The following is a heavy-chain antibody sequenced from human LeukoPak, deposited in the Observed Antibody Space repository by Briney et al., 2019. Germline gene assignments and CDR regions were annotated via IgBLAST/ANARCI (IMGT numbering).Heavy chain of an antibody. J-gene: IGHJ3*01. D-gene: IGHD2-2*02. Sequence: PGGSLRLSFGASGFTLSSYARSWVRQAPGKGLEWVSGISGSGVSTYYADSVKGRFTIASDNSKDTLYLQMNSLRAEDTALYYCAKDSSYTLYDAFVLWARETIVTVSS. V-gene: IGHV3-23*01. CDR2: ISGSGVST. CDR1: GFTLSSYA. CDR3: AKDSSYTLYDAFVL.